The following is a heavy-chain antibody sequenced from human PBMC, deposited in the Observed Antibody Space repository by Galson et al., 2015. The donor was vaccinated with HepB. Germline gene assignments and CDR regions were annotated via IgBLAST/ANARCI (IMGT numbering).Heavy chain of an antibody. CDR3: AKDIVVPGSYYYYGMDV. CDR1: GFTFSSYA. D-gene: IGHD2-2*01. J-gene: IGHJ6*02. V-gene: IGHV3-23*01. CDR2: ISGSGGST. Sequence: SLRLSCAASGFTFSSYAMSWVRQAPGKGLEWVSAISGSGGSTYYADSVKGRFTISRDNSKNTLYLQMNSLRAEDTAVYYCAKDIVVPGSYYYYGMDVWGQGTTVTVSS.